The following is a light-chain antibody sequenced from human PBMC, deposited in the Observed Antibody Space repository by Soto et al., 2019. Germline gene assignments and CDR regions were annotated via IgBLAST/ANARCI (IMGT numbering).Light chain of an antibody. Sequence: QSVLTQPASVSGSPGQSITISCTGTGSDVGAYNYVSWYQHRPGKAPQLMISEVTKRPSGVSDRFSGSKSGNTASLTISGVRPEDEADYYCCSYTDIALDVVFGGGTKLTVL. CDR1: GSDVGAYNY. CDR2: EVT. J-gene: IGLJ2*01. CDR3: CSYTDIALDVV. V-gene: IGLV2-14*01.